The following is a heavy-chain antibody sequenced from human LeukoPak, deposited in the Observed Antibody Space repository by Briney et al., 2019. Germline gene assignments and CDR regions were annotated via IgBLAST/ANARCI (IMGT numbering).Heavy chain of an antibody. V-gene: IGHV3-7*01. CDR3: ALWTWCNY. D-gene: IGHD4/OR15-4a*01. J-gene: IGHJ4*02. Sequence: GGSLRLSCADSEFTFNGPWMNWGRQAPGKGLEWVANMDPTGSQKRYVDSVRGRFTISKDNPGASLYLDMHSLRAEDTAIYYCALWTWCNYWGQGTLVTVSS. CDR2: MDPTGSQK. CDR1: EFTFNGPW.